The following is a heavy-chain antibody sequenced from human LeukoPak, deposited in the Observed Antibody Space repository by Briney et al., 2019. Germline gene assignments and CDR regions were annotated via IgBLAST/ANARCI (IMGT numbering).Heavy chain of an antibody. CDR2: ISSSSSYI. J-gene: IGHJ5*02. CDR3: AAAPSWFDP. Sequence: GGSLRLSCAASGFTFSSYSMNWVCQAPGKGLEWVSSISSSSSYIYYADSVKGRFTIARDNAKISLYLQMNSPTAEDTAVYYCAAAPSWFDPWGQGTLVTVSS. V-gene: IGHV3-21*01. CDR1: GFTFSSYS.